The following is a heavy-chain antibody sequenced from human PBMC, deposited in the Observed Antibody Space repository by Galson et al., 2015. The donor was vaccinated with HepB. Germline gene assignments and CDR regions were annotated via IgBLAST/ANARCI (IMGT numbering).Heavy chain of an antibody. CDR3: ARRFVAARRKYYYMDV. D-gene: IGHD6-6*01. V-gene: IGHV5-10-1*01. Sequence: QSGAEVKKPGESLRISCKGSGYSFTSYWISWVRQMPGKGLEWMGRIDPSDSYTNYSPSFQGHVTISADKSISTAYLQWSSLKASDTAMYYCARRFVAARRKYYYMDVWGKGTTVTVSS. J-gene: IGHJ6*03. CDR1: GYSFTSYW. CDR2: IDPSDSYT.